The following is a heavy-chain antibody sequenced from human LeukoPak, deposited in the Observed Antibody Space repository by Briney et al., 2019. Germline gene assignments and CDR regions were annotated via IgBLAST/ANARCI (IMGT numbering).Heavy chain of an antibody. CDR2: IYYSGST. CDR3: ATSDWMRWFDP. V-gene: IGHV4-59*08. Sequence: PSETLSRTCTASGGSIINYYWSWIRQPPGKGLEWIGYIYYSGSTNYNPSLKSRVTISVDTSKNQFSLKLSSVTAADTAVYYYATSDWMRWFDPWGLGTLVTVSS. D-gene: IGHD1-1*01. J-gene: IGHJ5*02. CDR1: GGSIINYY.